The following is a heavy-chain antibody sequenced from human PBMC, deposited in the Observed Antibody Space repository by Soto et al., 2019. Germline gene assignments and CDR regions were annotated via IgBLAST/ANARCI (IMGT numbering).Heavy chain of an antibody. J-gene: IGHJ4*02. V-gene: IGHV3-23*01. Sequence: GGSLRLSCAASGFTFNNYVMRWVRQAPGKGLEWVSSISGSGDSKYYSDSVKGRFTTSRDNSKTTLYLQMNSLRAEDTGIYYCAKGVSAPEYYFDFWGQGTLVTVS. CDR2: ISGSGDSK. CDR1: GFTFNNYV. D-gene: IGHD2-21*02. CDR3: AKGVSAPEYYFDF.